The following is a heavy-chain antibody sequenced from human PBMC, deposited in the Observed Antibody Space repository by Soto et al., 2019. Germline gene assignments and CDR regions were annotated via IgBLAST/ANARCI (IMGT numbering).Heavy chain of an antibody. CDR2: FDPEDGET. Sequence: ASVKVSCKASGYTFTSYYMHWVRQAPGKGLEWMGGFDPEDGETIYAQKFQGRVTMTEDTSTDTAYMELSSLRSEDAAVHYCATAYDSGSYYEGFDIWGQGTMVTVSS. CDR1: GYTFTSYY. D-gene: IGHD1-26*01. J-gene: IGHJ3*02. V-gene: IGHV1-24*01. CDR3: ATAYDSGSYYEGFDI.